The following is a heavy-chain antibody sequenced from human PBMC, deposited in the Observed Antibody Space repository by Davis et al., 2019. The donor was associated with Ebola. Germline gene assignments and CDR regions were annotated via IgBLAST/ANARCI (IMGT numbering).Heavy chain of an antibody. J-gene: IGHJ5*02. D-gene: IGHD3-3*01. Sequence: GESLKISCAASGFTFSSYWMSWVRQAPGKGLEWVANIKQEGSEKYYVDSVKGRFTISRDNSKNTLYLQMNSLRAEDTAVYYCARAGRLDDFWSGYYRDWFDPWGQGTLVTVSS. CDR1: GFTFSSYW. V-gene: IGHV3-7*01. CDR2: IKQEGSEK. CDR3: ARAGRLDDFWSGYYRDWFDP.